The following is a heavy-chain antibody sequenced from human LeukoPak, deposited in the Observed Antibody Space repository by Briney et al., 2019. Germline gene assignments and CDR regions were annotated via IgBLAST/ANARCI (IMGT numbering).Heavy chain of an antibody. CDR2: INHSGST. CDR1: GGSFSGYY. J-gene: IGHJ4*02. V-gene: IGHV4-34*01. CDR3: ARGLVSWNDIYFDY. D-gene: IGHD1-1*01. Sequence: PSETLSLTCAVYGGSFSGYYWSWIRQPPGKGLEWIGEINHSGSTNYNPSLKSRVTISVDTSKNQFSLKLSSVTAADTAVYYCARGLVSWNDIYFDYWGQGPLVTVSS.